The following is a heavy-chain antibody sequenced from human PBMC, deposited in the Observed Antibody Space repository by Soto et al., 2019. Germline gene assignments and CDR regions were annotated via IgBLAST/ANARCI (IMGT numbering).Heavy chain of an antibody. J-gene: IGHJ6*02. Sequence: EVQLLESGGGFIHPGGSLRLSCAASGFSFSSFAMNWVRQAPGKGLEWVSIISGSADSTFYADSVKGRFTISRDNSKSTLYLQIHSLRAEDTAVYYCAKPRGAMIYAFSGYGVDVWGQGTTVTVSS. D-gene: IGHD3-16*01. V-gene: IGHV3-23*01. CDR1: GFSFSSFA. CDR3: AKPRGAMIYAFSGYGVDV. CDR2: ISGSADST.